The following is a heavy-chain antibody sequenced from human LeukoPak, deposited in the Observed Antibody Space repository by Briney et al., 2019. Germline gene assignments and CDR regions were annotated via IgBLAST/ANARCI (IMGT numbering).Heavy chain of an antibody. Sequence: GASVKVSCKASGYTFTSYGISWVRQAPGQGLEWMGWISAYNGNTNYAQKLQGRVTMTTDTSTSTAYMELRSLRSDDTAVYYCARATTYYDSSGYYDYWGQGTLVTVSS. CDR1: GYTFTSYG. V-gene: IGHV1-18*01. CDR2: ISAYNGNT. CDR3: ARATTYYDSSGYYDY. D-gene: IGHD3-22*01. J-gene: IGHJ4*02.